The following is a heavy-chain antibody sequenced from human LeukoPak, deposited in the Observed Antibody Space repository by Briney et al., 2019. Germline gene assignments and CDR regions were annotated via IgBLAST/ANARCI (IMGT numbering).Heavy chain of an antibody. CDR3: AGDGTGVLPGDAFDI. V-gene: IGHV3-21*05. J-gene: IGHJ3*02. Sequence: PGGSLRLSRAASGFTFSTHSMNWVRQAPGKGLEWVSYISHTGNDIYYGESVKGRFTISRDNAKNSLYLQMHTLRAEDTAVYYCAGDGTGVLPGDAFDIWSQGTMVTVSS. D-gene: IGHD1-1*01. CDR1: GFTFSTHS. CDR2: ISHTGNDI.